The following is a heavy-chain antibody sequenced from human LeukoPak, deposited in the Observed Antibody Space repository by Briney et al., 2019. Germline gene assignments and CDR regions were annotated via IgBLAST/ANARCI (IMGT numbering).Heavy chain of an antibody. CDR1: GESFSGYY. CDR3: ARGGPGQQLVLVY. Sequence: SETLSHTCAVYGESFSGYYWSWIRQPPGKGLEWIGEVNHSGSTNYNPSLKSRVTISVDTSKNQFSLKLSSVTAADTAVYYCARGGPGQQLVLVYWGQGTLVTVSS. D-gene: IGHD6-13*01. V-gene: IGHV4-34*01. CDR2: VNHSGST. J-gene: IGHJ4*02.